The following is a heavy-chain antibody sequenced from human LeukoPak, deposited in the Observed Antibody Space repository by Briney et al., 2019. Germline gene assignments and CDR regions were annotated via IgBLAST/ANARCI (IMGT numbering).Heavy chain of an antibody. D-gene: IGHD2-2*01. CDR1: GYTFTDYY. CDR2: INPNSGGT. CDR3: ARGGSPIFYYYMDV. J-gene: IGHJ6*03. Sequence: ASVKVSCKASGYTFTDYYMHWVRQAPGQGLEWMGWINPNSGGTNYAQKFQGRVTLTRDTSISTTYMELSRLKSDDTAIYYCARGGSPIFYYYMDVWGEGTTATVSS. V-gene: IGHV1-2*02.